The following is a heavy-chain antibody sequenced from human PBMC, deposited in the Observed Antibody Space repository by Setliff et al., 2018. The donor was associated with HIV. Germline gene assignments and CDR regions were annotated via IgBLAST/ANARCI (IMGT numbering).Heavy chain of an antibody. Sequence: LSLTCSFSGGSISSHYWSWIRQTPGKGLEWIGTIYNAGRISYNPSLRSRVTFSVDPSQNQFSLILRSVTAADTAVYYCARPGSSSSSYAMDVWGQGTTVTVSS. V-gene: IGHV4-59*11. CDR3: ARPGSSSSSYAMDV. J-gene: IGHJ6*02. D-gene: IGHD3-10*01. CDR2: IYNAGRI. CDR1: GGSISSHY.